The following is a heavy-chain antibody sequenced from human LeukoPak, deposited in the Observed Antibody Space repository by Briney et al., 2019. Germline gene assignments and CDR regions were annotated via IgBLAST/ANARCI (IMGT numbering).Heavy chain of an antibody. CDR1: GFTFRNYW. Sequence: GGSLRLSCAASGFTFRNYWMSWVRQAPGTGLEWVANIKQDGSDRNYVTSVRGRFTISRDNAESSLFLQMNSLRAEDTAVYYCAKGEKWDVTPFDYWGQGTLVTVSS. CDR2: IKQDGSDR. J-gene: IGHJ4*02. CDR3: AKGEKWDVTPFDY. V-gene: IGHV3-7*03. D-gene: IGHD1-26*01.